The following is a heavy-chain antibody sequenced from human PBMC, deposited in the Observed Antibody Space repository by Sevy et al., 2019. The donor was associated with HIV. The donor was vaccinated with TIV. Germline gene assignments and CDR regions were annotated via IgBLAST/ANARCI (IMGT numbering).Heavy chain of an antibody. CDR1: GFTFSDYY. J-gene: IGHJ4*02. CDR3: ARDGDMTTVTYPYYFDY. CDR2: ISSSSSYT. D-gene: IGHD4-17*01. V-gene: IGHV3-11*06. Sequence: GGSLRLSCAASGFTFSDYYMCWIRQAPGKGLEWVSYISSSSSYTNYADSVKGRFTISRDNAKNSLYLQMNSLRAEDTAVYYCARDGDMTTVTYPYYFDYWGQGTLVTVSS.